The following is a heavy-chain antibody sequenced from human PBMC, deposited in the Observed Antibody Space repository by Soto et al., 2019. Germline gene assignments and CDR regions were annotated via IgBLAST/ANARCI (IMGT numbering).Heavy chain of an antibody. J-gene: IGHJ4*02. V-gene: IGHV1-69*06. CDR3: ARDCRVTPSHY. CDR2: IIHIFGTA. D-gene: IGHD2-21*02. CDR1: GGTFSSYA. Sequence: QVQLVQSGAEVKKPGSSVKVSCKASGGTFSSYAISWVRHAPGQGLELMGGIIHIFGTANYAQRFQGRVTITADKSTSTAYMELSSLRSEDTAVYYCARDCRVTPSHYWGQGTLVTVSS.